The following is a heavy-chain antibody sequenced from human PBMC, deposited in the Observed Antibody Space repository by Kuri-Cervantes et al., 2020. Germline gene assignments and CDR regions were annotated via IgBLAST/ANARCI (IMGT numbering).Heavy chain of an antibody. CDR1: GFTFSCLS. D-gene: IGHD3-22*01. CDR2: ISSSSSTI. J-gene: IGHJ4*02. Sequence: GESLKISCAASGFTFSCLSMNWVRQAPGKGLEWVPYISSSSSTIYYADSVKGRFTISRDNAKNSLYLQMNSPRAEDTAVYYCARAGITMIVVVDWGQGTLVTVSS. V-gene: IGHV3-48*01. CDR3: ARAGITMIVVVD.